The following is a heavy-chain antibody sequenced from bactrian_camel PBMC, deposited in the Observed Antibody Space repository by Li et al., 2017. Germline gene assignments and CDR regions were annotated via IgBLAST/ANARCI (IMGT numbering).Heavy chain of an antibody. D-gene: IGHD6*01. CDR2: IDAVGRT. CDR3: AAQSYCKDLRSSWPVFGY. CDR1: GYTASTYC. J-gene: IGHJ6*01. Sequence: HVQLVESGGGSVQAGGSLRLSCRASGYTASTYCMAWFHQAPGKEREGVAAIDAVGRTRLLDSLKGRFTISRDNGKKTLYLQMTSLKAEDTAVYYCAAQSYCKDLRSSWPVFGYWGQGTQVTVS. V-gene: IGHV3S26*01.